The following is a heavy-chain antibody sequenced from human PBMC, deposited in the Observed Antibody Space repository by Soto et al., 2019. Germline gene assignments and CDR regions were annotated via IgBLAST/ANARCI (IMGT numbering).Heavy chain of an antibody. D-gene: IGHD6-13*01. Sequence: VKVSCKASGYPLTAKYLHWVRQAPGQGLEWMGWINPSSGGTKEAQKFRGRVTMTRDTSISAAYMELSRLTSDDTAVYYCAKGGSSWTEWFDPWGQGTLVTVSS. J-gene: IGHJ5*02. CDR1: GYPLTAKY. CDR2: INPSSGGT. CDR3: AKGGSSWTEWFDP. V-gene: IGHV1-2*02.